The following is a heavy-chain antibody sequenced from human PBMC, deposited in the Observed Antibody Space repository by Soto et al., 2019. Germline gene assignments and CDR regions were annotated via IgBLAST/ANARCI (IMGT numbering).Heavy chain of an antibody. Sequence: PGVSLRLSCAASGFTFSSYSMSWVRQAPGKGLEWVSAISGSGGSTYYADSVKGRFTISRDNSKNTLYLQMNGLRVEDTAVYYCAKDRLAGNFDYWGQGTQVTVSS. V-gene: IGHV3-23*01. J-gene: IGHJ4*02. CDR2: ISGSGGST. CDR3: AKDRLAGNFDY. D-gene: IGHD3-9*01. CDR1: GFTFSSYS.